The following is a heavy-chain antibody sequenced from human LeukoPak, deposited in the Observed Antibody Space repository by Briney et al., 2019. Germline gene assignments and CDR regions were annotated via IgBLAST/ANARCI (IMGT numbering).Heavy chain of an antibody. J-gene: IGHJ4*02. V-gene: IGHV3-49*04. CDR3: TRNRGIATAGILQAPHDY. D-gene: IGHD6-13*01. CDR2: IRSKPYGETT. Sequence: GGSLRLSCSASGFAFGDYAMSWVRQAPGGGLEWVGFIRSKPYGETTEYAAPAKGRFTISRDDSKNIVYLQMNSLKVEDTALYYCTRNRGIATAGILQAPHDYWGQGTHVTVSS. CDR1: GFAFGDYA.